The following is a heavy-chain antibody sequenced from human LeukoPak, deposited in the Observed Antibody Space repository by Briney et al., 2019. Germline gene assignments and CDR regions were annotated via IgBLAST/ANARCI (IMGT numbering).Heavy chain of an antibody. V-gene: IGHV3-9*01. CDR3: AKDPSLLPDYWYYYGMDV. CDR1: GFTFSTYA. Sequence: GGSLRLSCAASGFTFSTYAMHWVRQAPGKGLEWVSGISWNSGSIGYADSVKGRFTISRDNAKNSLYLQMNSLRAEDTALYYCAKDPSLLPDYWYYYGMDVWGQGTTVTVSS. D-gene: IGHD2-8*02. CDR2: ISWNSGSI. J-gene: IGHJ6*02.